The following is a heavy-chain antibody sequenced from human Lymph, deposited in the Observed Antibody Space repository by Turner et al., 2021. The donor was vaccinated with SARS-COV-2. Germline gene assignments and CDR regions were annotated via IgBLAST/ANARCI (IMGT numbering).Heavy chain of an antibody. CDR1: GGTFSTYA. CDR3: ARDATGPLGY. D-gene: IGHD1-1*01. CDR2: TITIFGIA. Sequence: QVQLVQSGAEVKKPGSSVNVSCKASGGTFSTYAISWVRQAPGQGLEWLGGTITIFGIANYAQKFQGRVTITADKFTSTAYMELSSLRSEDTAVYYCARDATGPLGYWGRGTLVTVS. V-gene: IGHV1-69*10. J-gene: IGHJ4*02.